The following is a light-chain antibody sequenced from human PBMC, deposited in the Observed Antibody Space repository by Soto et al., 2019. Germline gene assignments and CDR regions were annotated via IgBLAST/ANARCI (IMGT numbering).Light chain of an antibody. CDR3: SSYVGSNNPYV. CDR2: EVT. J-gene: IGLJ1*01. V-gene: IGLV2-8*01. Sequence: QSVLTQPPSASGSRGQSVTISCTGTSSDVGGYNFVSWYQQHPGKAPKLIIYEVTQRPSGVPDRFSGSKSGNTASLTVSGLQAEDEADYYCSSYVGSNNPYVFGTGTKVTVL. CDR1: SSDVGGYNF.